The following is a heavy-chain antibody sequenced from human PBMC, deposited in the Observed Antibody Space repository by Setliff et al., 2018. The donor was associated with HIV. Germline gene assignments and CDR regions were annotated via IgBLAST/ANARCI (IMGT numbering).Heavy chain of an antibody. D-gene: IGHD3-16*01. J-gene: IGHJ5*02. CDR3: AKDLAANIYDFSALYYVPYPVGS. CDR2: INNRGDRT. V-gene: IGHV3-23*01. Sequence: GGSLRLSCAASGFSFGSHSMAWVRQAPGKGLEWVSGINNRGDRTDYADSVKGRFTISRDNSKNTVDLQMNSLTVEDTAVYYCAKDLAANIYDFSALYYVPYPVGSWGQGTLVTVSS. CDR1: GFSFGSHS.